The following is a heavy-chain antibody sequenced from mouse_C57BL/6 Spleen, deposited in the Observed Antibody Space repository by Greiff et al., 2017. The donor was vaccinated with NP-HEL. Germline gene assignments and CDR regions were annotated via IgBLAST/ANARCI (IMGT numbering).Heavy chain of an antibody. V-gene: IGHV1-81*01. CDR1: GYTFTSYG. J-gene: IGHJ4*01. D-gene: IGHD1-1*01. Sequence: QVQLQQSGAELARPGASVKLSCKASGYTFTSYGISWVKQRTGQGLEWIGEIYPRSGTTYYNEKFKGKATLTADKSSSTAYMELRSLTSEDSAVYFCAREEGYYDGSSLYYAMDYWGQGTSVTVSS. CDR3: AREEGYYDGSSLYYAMDY. CDR2: IYPRSGTT.